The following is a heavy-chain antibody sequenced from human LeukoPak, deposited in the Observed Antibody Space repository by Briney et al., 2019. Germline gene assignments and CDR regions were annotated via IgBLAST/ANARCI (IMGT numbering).Heavy chain of an antibody. CDR3: ASPEPAATPPGYFDY. CDR2: ISGSGGST. CDR1: GFTFSSYA. J-gene: IGHJ4*02. D-gene: IGHD2-2*01. V-gene: IGHV3-23*01. Sequence: LTGGSLRLSCAASGFTFSSYAMSWVRQAPGKGLEWVSAISGSGGSTYYADSVKGRFTISRDNSKNTLYLQMNSLRAEDTAVYYCASPEPAATPPGYFDYWGQGTLVTVSS.